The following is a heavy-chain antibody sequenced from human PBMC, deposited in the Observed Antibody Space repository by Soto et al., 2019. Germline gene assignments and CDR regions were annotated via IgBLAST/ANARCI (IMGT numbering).Heavy chain of an antibody. CDR2: IYYSGST. D-gene: IGHD3-16*01. Sequence: SETLSLTCTVSGGSISSYYWSWIRQPPGKGLEWIGYIYYSGSTNYNPSLKSRVTISVDTSKNQFSLKLSSVTAADTAVYYCARAWGLYFDYWGQGTLVTVSS. CDR1: GGSISSYY. J-gene: IGHJ4*02. V-gene: IGHV4-59*01. CDR3: ARAWGLYFDY.